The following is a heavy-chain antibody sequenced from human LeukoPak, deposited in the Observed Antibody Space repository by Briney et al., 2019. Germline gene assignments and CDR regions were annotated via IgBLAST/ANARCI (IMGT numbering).Heavy chain of an antibody. CDR3: ARDQSATAMVAFDY. CDR2: IYYSGST. D-gene: IGHD5-18*01. J-gene: IGHJ4*02. V-gene: IGHV4-59*01. Sequence: KPSETLSLTCTVSGGSISSYYWSWIRQPPGKGLEWIGYIYYSGSTNYNPSLKSRVTISVDTSKNQFSLKLSSVTAADTAVYYCARDQSATAMVAFDYWGQGTLVTVSS. CDR1: GGSISSYY.